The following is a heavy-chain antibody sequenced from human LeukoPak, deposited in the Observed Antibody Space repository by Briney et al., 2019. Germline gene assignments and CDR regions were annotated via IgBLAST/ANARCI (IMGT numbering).Heavy chain of an antibody. CDR3: ARDPRYGGNVNYYMDV. CDR2: ISGSGGST. J-gene: IGHJ6*03. Sequence: GGSLRLSCAASGFTFSSYAMSWVRQAPGKGLEWVSAISGSGGSTYYADSVKGRFTISRDNSKNTLYLQMNSLRAEDTALYYCARDPRYGGNVNYYMDVWGKGTTVTVSS. CDR1: GFTFSSYA. V-gene: IGHV3-23*01. D-gene: IGHD4-23*01.